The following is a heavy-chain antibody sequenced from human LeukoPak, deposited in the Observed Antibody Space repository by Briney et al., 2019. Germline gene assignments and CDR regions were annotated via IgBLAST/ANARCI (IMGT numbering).Heavy chain of an antibody. J-gene: IGHJ6*02. Sequence: PSETLSLTCAVYGGSFSGYYWSWIRQPPGKGLEWIGEINHSGSTNYNPSLKSRVTISADTSKNQFSLKLSSVTAADTAVYYCARRIQLWPQYYYYYYGMDVWGQGTTVTVSS. CDR2: INHSGST. D-gene: IGHD5-18*01. CDR3: ARRIQLWPQYYYYYYGMDV. V-gene: IGHV4-34*01. CDR1: GGSFSGYY.